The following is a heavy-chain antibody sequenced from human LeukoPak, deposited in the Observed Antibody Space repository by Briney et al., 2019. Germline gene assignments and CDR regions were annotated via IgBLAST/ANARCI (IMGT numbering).Heavy chain of an antibody. Sequence: TSETLSLTCTVSGGSISSGSYYWSWIRQPAGKGLEWIGRIYTSGSTNYNPSLKSRVTISVDTSKNQFSLKLSSVTAADTAVYYCARAVDTHYYYYMDVWGKGTTVTVSS. V-gene: IGHV4-61*02. CDR2: IYTSGST. D-gene: IGHD5-18*01. J-gene: IGHJ6*03. CDR1: GGSISSGSYY. CDR3: ARAVDTHYYYYMDV.